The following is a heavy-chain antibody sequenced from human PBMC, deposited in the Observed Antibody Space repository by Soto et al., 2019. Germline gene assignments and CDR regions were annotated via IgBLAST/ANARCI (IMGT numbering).Heavy chain of an antibody. D-gene: IGHD2-21*01. J-gene: IGHJ5*02. CDR3: VREIAPRGFDP. CDR2: TYYRSKWYS. V-gene: IGHV6-1*01. Sequence: RSQTLSLTCAISGDSVSSNSALWNCISQSPSRGLEWLGRTYYRSKWYSDYAVSVKGRITINPDTSKNQFSLQLDSVAPEDTAVYYCVREIAPRGFDPWGHGTLVTVSS. CDR1: GDSVSSNSAL.